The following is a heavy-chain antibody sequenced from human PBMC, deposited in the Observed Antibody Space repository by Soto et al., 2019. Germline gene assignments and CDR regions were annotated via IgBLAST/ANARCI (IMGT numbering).Heavy chain of an antibody. V-gene: IGHV4-31*02. Sequence: QVRLQEWGPGLVKPSQTLSLNCSVSGGSITTGGRYWSWIRQLPGKGLEWIGDIYYSGNTYYNASLKSRVTISVEAAKNQFSLKLSSVTAADTAVYYCAQALVFTGGDGFDSWGQGRLVTVSS. CDR1: GGSITTGGRY. D-gene: IGHD1-1*01. J-gene: IGHJ3*02. CDR3: AQALVFTGGDGFDS. CDR2: IYYSGNT.